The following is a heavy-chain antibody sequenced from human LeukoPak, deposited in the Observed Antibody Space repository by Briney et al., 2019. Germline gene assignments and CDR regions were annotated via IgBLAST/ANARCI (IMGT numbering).Heavy chain of an antibody. CDR1: GGTFSSYA. CDR2: IIPIFGTA. CDR3: ASPLNYDFWSGYYTRYYFDY. D-gene: IGHD3-3*01. Sequence: ASVKVSCKASGGTFSSYAISWVRQAPGQGLEWMGGIIPIFGTANYAQKFQGRVTITADESTSTAYMELSSLRSEDTAVYYCASPLNYDFWSGYYTRYYFDYWGQGTLVTVSS. J-gene: IGHJ4*02. V-gene: IGHV1-69*13.